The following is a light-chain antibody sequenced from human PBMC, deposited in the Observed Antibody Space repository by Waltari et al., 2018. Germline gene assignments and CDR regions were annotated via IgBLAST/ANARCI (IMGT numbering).Light chain of an antibody. Sequence: DIQMTQFPSTLSASVGDRVTITCRASQSIGSWLAWYQQKPGEAPKVLIYNASILESGVPSRFSGSGSGTEFTLTISSLQPDDFATYYCQQYQSPPWTFGQGTNVEIK. CDR1: QSIGSW. CDR3: QQYQSPPWT. CDR2: NAS. V-gene: IGKV1-5*01. J-gene: IGKJ1*01.